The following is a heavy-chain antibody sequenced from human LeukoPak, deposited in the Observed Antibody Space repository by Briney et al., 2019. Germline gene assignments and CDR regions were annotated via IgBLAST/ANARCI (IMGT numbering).Heavy chain of an antibody. D-gene: IGHD4-17*01. CDR2: IYYSGST. CDR1: RGSISSSGYY. Sequence: PSETLSLTCTLSRGSISSSGYYWGWIRQPPGKGLEWIGSIYYSGSTYYNPSLKSRVTISVDTSKNQFSLKLSSVTAADTAMYFSARQGYADFSSRPFDYWGQGTLVTVSS. CDR3: ARQGYADFSSRPFDY. V-gene: IGHV4-39*01. J-gene: IGHJ4*02.